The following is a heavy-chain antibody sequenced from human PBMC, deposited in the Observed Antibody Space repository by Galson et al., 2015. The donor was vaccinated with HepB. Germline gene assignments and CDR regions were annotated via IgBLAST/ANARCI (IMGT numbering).Heavy chain of an antibody. Sequence: SLRLSCAASGFTFSSYRMNWVRQAPGKGLEWVASITSSSGSIYYGDSLKGRFTISRDNSQNSLYLQINSLRVEDTAVYYCTFGYYDFWSDYSFNNYYMDIWGKGTTVTVS. CDR3: TFGYYDFWSDYSFNNYYMDI. V-gene: IGHV3-21*01. J-gene: IGHJ6*03. CDR1: GFTFSSYR. D-gene: IGHD3-3*01. CDR2: ITSSSGSI.